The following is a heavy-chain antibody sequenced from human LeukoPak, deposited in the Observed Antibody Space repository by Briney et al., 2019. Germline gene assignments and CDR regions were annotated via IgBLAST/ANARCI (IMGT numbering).Heavy chain of an antibody. CDR3: ARIIVGATLNYYYCGMDV. D-gene: IGHD1-26*01. CDR1: GFTFSSYW. Sequence: GGSPRLSCAASGFTFSSYWMSWVRQAPGKGLEWVANIKQDGSEKYYVDSVKGRFTISRDNAKNSLYLQMNSLRAEDTAVYYCARIIVGATLNYYYCGMDVWGQGTTVTVSS. CDR2: IKQDGSEK. V-gene: IGHV3-7*01. J-gene: IGHJ6*02.